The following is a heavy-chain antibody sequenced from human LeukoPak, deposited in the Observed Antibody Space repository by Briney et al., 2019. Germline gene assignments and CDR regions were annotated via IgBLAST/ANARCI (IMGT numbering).Heavy chain of an antibody. CDR1: GYTFTNFY. D-gene: IGHD3-10*01. J-gene: IGHJ5*02. V-gene: IGHV1-8*01. CDR3: ARVASFGENWFDP. CDR2: VNPDSGDA. Sequence: VASVKVSCKASGYTFTNFYINWVRQATGQGLEWMGWVNPDSGDAGYAQKFQGRVTMTRDTSISTAYMELTSPTSDDTAVYYCARVASFGENWFDPWGQGTLVTVSS.